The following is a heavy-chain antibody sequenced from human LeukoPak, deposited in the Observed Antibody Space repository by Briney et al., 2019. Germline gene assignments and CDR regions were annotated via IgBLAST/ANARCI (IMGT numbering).Heavy chain of an antibody. D-gene: IGHD6-13*01. CDR1: GGSISSYY. V-gene: IGHV4-59*01. CDR2: IYYSGST. J-gene: IGHJ3*02. CDR3: ARADLVPRAFDI. Sequence: SETLSLTCTVSGGSISSYYWSWIRQPPGKGLEWVGYIYYSGSTNYNPSLKSRVTISVDTSKNQFSLKLSSVTAADTAVYYCARADLVPRAFDIWGQGTMVTVSS.